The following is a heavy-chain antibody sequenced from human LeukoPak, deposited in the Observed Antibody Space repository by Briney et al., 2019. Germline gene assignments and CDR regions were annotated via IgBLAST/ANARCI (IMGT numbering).Heavy chain of an antibody. D-gene: IGHD2-2*01. V-gene: IGHV3-48*01. J-gene: IGHJ4*02. CDR2: ISSSSSTI. CDR3: ARGRRIVVVPAATDY. Sequence: GGSLRLSCAASGFTFSSYSMNWVRQAPGKGLEWVSYISSSSSTIYYADSVKGRFTISRDNSKNTLYLQMNSLRAEDTAVYYCARGRRIVVVPAATDYWGQGTLVTVSS. CDR1: GFTFSSYS.